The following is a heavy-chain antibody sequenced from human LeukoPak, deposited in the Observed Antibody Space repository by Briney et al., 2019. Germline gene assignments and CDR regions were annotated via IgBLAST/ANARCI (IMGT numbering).Heavy chain of an antibody. CDR2: VSYDGSNE. CDR3: AKGASSGSHHRPFDY. CDR1: GFIISTYG. J-gene: IGHJ4*02. D-gene: IGHD3-10*01. Sequence: PGGSLRLSCAASGFIISTYGMHWVRQAPGKGLEWVAVVSYDGSNEYYADSVKGRFTISRDRSKNTLYLQMNSLRAEDTARYYCAKGASSGSHHRPFDYWGQGTLVTVSS. V-gene: IGHV3-30*18.